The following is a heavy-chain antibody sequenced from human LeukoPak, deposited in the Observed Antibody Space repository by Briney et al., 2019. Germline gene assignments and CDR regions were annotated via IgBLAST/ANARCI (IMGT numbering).Heavy chain of an antibody. CDR1: GFSFSSHW. Sequence: PGGSLRLSCAASGFSFSSHWMSWVRQAPGKGLEWVANINQDGSEKNNVDSVKGRFTISRDNAKNSLFLQMNSLRAEDTAVYYCARAVAGPAGQYYIDYWGQGTLVTVSS. D-gene: IGHD6-19*01. V-gene: IGHV3-7*01. J-gene: IGHJ4*02. CDR3: ARAVAGPAGQYYIDY. CDR2: INQDGSEK.